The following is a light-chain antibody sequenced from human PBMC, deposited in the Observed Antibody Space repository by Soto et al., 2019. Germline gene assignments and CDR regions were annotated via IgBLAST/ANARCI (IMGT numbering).Light chain of an antibody. CDR3: QQYNNWPPTWT. Sequence: EILMKQSPATLSVSPCERATLSCSAVQSVSSNLAWYQQKPGQAPRLLIYGVSTRATDIPARFSGSGSGTEFTLTISSLQSEDFAVYYCQQYNNWPPTWTFGQGTKVDIK. CDR2: GVS. CDR1: QSVSSN. V-gene: IGKV3-15*01. J-gene: IGKJ1*01.